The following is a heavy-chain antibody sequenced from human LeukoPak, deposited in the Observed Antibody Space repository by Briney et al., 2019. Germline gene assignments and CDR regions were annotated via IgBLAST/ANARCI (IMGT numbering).Heavy chain of an antibody. V-gene: IGHV1-2*02. CDR3: ARVDYDFWSGYQGDLNWFDP. J-gene: IGHJ5*02. Sequence: ASVKGSCKASGYTVTGDYMHWVRQAPGQGLEWMGWINPNSGGTNYAQKFQGRVTMTRDTSTSTAYMELSRLRSDDTAVYYCARVDYDFWSGYQGDLNWFDPWGQGTLVTVSS. D-gene: IGHD3-3*01. CDR2: INPNSGGT. CDR1: GYTVTGDY.